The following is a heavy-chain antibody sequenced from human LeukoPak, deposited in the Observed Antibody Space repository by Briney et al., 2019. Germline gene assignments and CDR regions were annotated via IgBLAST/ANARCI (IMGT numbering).Heavy chain of an antibody. V-gene: IGHV3-30-3*01. CDR3: AREGLGLDY. CDR2: IPSDGSEK. CDR1: GLTFSNYA. J-gene: IGHJ4*02. Sequence: GGSLRLSCAASGLTFSNYAMHWVRQVPGKGLEWVAIIPSDGSEKYYADSVKGRFTISRDNSKNTFYLQMNSLRPEDTAVYYCAREGLGLDYWGQGTLVTVSS. D-gene: IGHD3/OR15-3a*01.